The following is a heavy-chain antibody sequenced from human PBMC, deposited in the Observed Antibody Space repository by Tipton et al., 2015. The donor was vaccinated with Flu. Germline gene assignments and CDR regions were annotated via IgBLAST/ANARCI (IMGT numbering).Heavy chain of an antibody. Sequence: TLSLTCTVSGGSMSSFYWTWSRQPAGKGLEWIGRMYVSGRTKYNPSLKSRVTMSVDTSKNQFSLKLSSVTAADTAVYYCARGSGSGTDVTFYFWGQGTLVTVSS. CDR2: MYVSGRT. D-gene: IGHD3-10*01. CDR1: GGSMSSFY. CDR3: ARGSGSGTDVTFYF. J-gene: IGHJ4*02. V-gene: IGHV4-4*07.